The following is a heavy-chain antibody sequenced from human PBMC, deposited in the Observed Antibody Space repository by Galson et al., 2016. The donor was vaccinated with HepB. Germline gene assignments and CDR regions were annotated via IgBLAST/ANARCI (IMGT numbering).Heavy chain of an antibody. D-gene: IGHD3-22*01. Sequence: SLRLSCAASGFTFDDYAMHWVRQAPGKGLEWVSGISWNSGNIGYADSVTGRFTISRDNAKNSLYLRMDSLRAEDTAFYYCVKDTRMDYYDKSPRFYYYGMDVWGQGTTVTVS. CDR2: ISWNSGNI. V-gene: IGHV3-9*01. CDR1: GFTFDDYA. CDR3: VKDTRMDYYDKSPRFYYYGMDV. J-gene: IGHJ6*02.